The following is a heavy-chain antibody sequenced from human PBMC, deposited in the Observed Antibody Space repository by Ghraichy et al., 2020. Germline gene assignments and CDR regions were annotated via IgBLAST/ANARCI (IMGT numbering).Heavy chain of an antibody. Sequence: GGSLRLSCAASGFTFSRFVMHWVRQAPDKGLEWVAFIRNDGSTKYYADSVKGRFTISRDSSKNMLYLQMNSLRAEDTAVYHCAKGHSSSWGLFDYWGQGTLVTVSS. CDR1: GFTFSRFV. J-gene: IGHJ4*02. D-gene: IGHD6-13*01. CDR3: AKGHSSSWGLFDY. V-gene: IGHV3-30*02. CDR2: IRNDGSTK.